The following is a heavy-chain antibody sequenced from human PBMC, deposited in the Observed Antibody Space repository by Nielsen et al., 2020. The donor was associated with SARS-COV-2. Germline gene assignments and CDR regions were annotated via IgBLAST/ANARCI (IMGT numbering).Heavy chain of an antibody. CDR3: ARDQLLWFGEFCSDV. V-gene: IGHV3-30-3*01. Sequence: GGSLRLSCAASGFTFSSYAMHWVRQAPGKGLEWVAVISYDGSNKYYADSVKGRFTISRDNSKNTLYLQMNSLRAEDTAVYYCARDQLLWFGEFCSDVWGKGTTVTVSS. CDR1: GFTFSSYA. D-gene: IGHD3-10*01. J-gene: IGHJ6*04. CDR2: ISYDGSNK.